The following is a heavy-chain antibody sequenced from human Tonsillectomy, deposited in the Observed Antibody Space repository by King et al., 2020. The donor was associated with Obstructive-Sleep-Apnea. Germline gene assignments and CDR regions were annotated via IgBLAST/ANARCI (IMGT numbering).Heavy chain of an antibody. D-gene: IGHD3-16*02. CDR3: ARGPMTFGGVIVYFDY. V-gene: IGHV3-30*04. CDR2: ISYDGSNK. CDR1: GFTFSSYA. J-gene: IGHJ4*02. Sequence: VQLVESGGGVVQPGRSLRLSFAASGFTFSSYAMHWVRQAPGKGLEWVAVISYDGSNKYYADSVQGRFTISRDNSKNTLYLQMNSLRAEDTAVYYCARGPMTFGGVIVYFDYWGQGTLVTVSS.